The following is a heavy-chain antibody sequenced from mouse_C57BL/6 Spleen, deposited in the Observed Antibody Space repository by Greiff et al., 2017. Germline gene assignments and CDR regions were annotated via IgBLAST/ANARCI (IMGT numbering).Heavy chain of an antibody. D-gene: IGHD1-1*01. CDR3: AIYYGSSYYWYFDV. Sequence: EVQLVESGGGLVKPGGSLKLSCAASGFTFSDYGMHWVRQAPEKGLEWVAYISSGSSTIYYADTVKGRFTISRDNAKNTLFLQMTSLRSEDTAMYYCAIYYGSSYYWYFDVWGTGTTVTVSS. CDR1: GFTFSDYG. CDR2: ISSGSSTI. V-gene: IGHV5-17*01. J-gene: IGHJ1*03.